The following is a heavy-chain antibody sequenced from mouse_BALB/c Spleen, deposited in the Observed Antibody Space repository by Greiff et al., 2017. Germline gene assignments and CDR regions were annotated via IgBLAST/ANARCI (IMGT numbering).Heavy chain of an antibody. J-gene: IGHJ3*01. CDR3: ARLGDGPFAY. CDR1: GFTFSSFG. Sequence: EVKLVESGGGLVQPGGSRKLSCAASGFTFSSFGMHWVRQAPEKGLEWVAYISSGSSTIYYADTVKGRFTISRDNPKNTLFLQMTSLRSEDTAMYYCARLGDGPFAYWGQGTLVTVSA. D-gene: IGHD2-3*01. CDR2: ISSGSSTI. V-gene: IGHV5-17*02.